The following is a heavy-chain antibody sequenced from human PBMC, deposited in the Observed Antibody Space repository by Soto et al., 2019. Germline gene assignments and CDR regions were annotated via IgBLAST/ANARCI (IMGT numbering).Heavy chain of an antibody. CDR3: AREKQLVNFDY. J-gene: IGHJ4*02. Sequence: GGSLRLSCAASGFTFSSYAMHWVRQAPGKGLEWVAVISYDGSNKHYADSVKGRFTISRDNSKNTLYLQMNSLRAEDTAVYYCAREKQLVNFDYWGQGTLVTVSS. D-gene: IGHD6-13*01. V-gene: IGHV3-30-3*01. CDR1: GFTFSSYA. CDR2: ISYDGSNK.